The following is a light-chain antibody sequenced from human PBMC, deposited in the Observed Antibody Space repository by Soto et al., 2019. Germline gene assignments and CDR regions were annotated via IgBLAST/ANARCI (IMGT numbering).Light chain of an antibody. CDR2: DVN. Sequence: QSALTQPASMSGAPGQSITISCTGTSSDICGYNFVSWYQRHPGKGPKLLIFDVNFRPSGVSNRFSGSKSENTASLTISGLQPEDEADYYCSSYTTDDTVIFGGGTKLTVL. J-gene: IGLJ2*01. CDR1: SSDICGYNF. CDR3: SSYTTDDTVI. V-gene: IGLV2-14*03.